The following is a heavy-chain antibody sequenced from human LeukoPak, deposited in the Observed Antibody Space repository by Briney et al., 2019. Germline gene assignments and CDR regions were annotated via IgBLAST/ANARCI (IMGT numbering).Heavy chain of an antibody. CDR1: GYTFTSYG. CDR2: ISAYNGNT. CDR3: ASSGVVVVTALGAFDI. D-gene: IGHD2-21*02. Sequence: ASVKVSCKASGYTFTSYGISWVRQAPGQGLEWMGWISAYNGNTNYAQKLQGRVTMTTDTSTSTAYMELRSLRSDDTAVYYCASSGVVVVTALGAFDIWGQGTMVTVSS. J-gene: IGHJ3*02. V-gene: IGHV1-18*01.